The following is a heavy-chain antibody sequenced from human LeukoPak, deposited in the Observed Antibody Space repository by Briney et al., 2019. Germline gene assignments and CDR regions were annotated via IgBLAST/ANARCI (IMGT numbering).Heavy chain of an antibody. Sequence: GASVKVSCKASGYTFTSFYMHWVRQAPGQGLEWMGIINPGGGSTSYAQKFQGRVTMTRDTSTSTVYMELSSLRSEDTAVYYCARGYCSGGSCSRPYYYYMDVWGKGTTVTVSS. CDR2: INPGGGST. J-gene: IGHJ6*03. CDR1: GYTFTSFY. D-gene: IGHD2-15*01. CDR3: ARGYCSGGSCSRPYYYYMDV. V-gene: IGHV1-46*03.